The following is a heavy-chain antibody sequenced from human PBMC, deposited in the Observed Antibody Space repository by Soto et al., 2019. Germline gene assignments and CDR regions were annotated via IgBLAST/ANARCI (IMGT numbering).Heavy chain of an antibody. CDR3: ATGVATTEWDS. D-gene: IGHD5-12*01. CDR1: GGSFSGYY. Sequence: SETLSLTCAVYGGSFSGYYWSWIRQPPGKGLEWIGEINHSGSTNYNPSLKSRVTISVDTSKNQFSLKMGSVTAADTAVYYCATGVATTEWDSWGQGTLVTVSS. CDR2: INHSGST. J-gene: IGHJ4*02. V-gene: IGHV4-34*01.